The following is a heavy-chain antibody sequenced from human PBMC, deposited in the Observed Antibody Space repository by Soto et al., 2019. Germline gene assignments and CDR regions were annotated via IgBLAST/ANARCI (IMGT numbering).Heavy chain of an antibody. CDR2: IIPIFGTA. J-gene: IGHJ3*02. V-gene: IGHV1-69*13. D-gene: IGHD2-21*01. CDR3: ARARRGVGGDFDI. Sequence: SVKVSCKASGGTFSSYAISWVRQAPGQGLVWMGGIIPIFGTANYAQKFHGRVTITADESTSTAYMELSSLRSEDTAVYYCARARRGVGGDFDIWGQGTMVTVSS. CDR1: GGTFSSYA.